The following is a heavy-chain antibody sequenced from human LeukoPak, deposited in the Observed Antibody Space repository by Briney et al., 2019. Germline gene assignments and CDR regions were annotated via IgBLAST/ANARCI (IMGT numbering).Heavy chain of an antibody. D-gene: IGHD1-20*01. CDR2: ISSSGSTI. V-gene: IGHV3-48*03. J-gene: IGHJ3*02. Sequence: GGSLRLSCAASGFTFSSYEMNWVRQAPGKGLEWVSYISSSGSTIYYADSVKGRFTIFRDNAKNSLYLQMNSLRAEDTAVYYCARDDLYNWNDRAFDIWGQGTMVTVSS. CDR1: GFTFSSYE. CDR3: ARDDLYNWNDRAFDI.